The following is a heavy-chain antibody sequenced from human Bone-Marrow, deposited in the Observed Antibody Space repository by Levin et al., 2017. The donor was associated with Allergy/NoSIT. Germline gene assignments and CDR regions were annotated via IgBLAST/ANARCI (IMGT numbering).Heavy chain of an antibody. D-gene: IGHD3-22*01. J-gene: IGHJ4*02. CDR3: ARGYYDGSIYTVCY. Sequence: GGSLRLSCAASGFTFSSYWMHWVRQAPGKGLVWVSRINSGGSSTTYADSVKGRFTISRDNAKNTLYLQMNSLRAEDTAVYYCARGYYDGSIYTVCYWGQGTLVTVSS. CDR1: GFTFSSYW. CDR2: INSGGSST. V-gene: IGHV3-74*01.